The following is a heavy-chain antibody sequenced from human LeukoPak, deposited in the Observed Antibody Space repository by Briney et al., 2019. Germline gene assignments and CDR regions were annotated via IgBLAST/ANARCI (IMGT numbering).Heavy chain of an antibody. CDR3: TRDQDGMGV. Sequence: SQTLSLTCAISGDSVSSNIAAWNWIRQSPSRGLEWLGRTYYRSRWYIDYTASVKSRLTINPDTSKNQFSLQLNSVTPEGTGVYYCTRDQDGMGVWGQGTTVTVSS. J-gene: IGHJ6*02. CDR2: TYYRSRWYI. V-gene: IGHV6-1*01. CDR1: GDSVSSNIAA.